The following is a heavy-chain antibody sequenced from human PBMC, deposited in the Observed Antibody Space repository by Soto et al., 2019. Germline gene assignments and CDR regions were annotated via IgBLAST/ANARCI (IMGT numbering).Heavy chain of an antibody. J-gene: IGHJ4*02. D-gene: IGHD2-15*01. CDR2: IIPILGIA. CDR3: ATGSLCSGGSCELRSFDY. CDR1: GGTFSSYT. V-gene: IGHV1-69*02. Sequence: SVKVSCKASGGTFSSYTISWVRHAPGQGLEWMGRIIPILGIANYAQKFQGRVTITADKSTSTAYMELSSLRSEDTAVYYCATGSLCSGGSCELRSFDYWGQGTLVTVSS.